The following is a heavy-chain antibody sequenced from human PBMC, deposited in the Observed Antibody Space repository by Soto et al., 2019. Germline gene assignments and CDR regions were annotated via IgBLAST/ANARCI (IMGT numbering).Heavy chain of an antibody. J-gene: IGHJ5*02. D-gene: IGHD2-15*01. CDR2: IYYSGST. CDR3: ARDRRAAIEGNWSAP. Sequence: SETLSLTCTVSGGSISSSSYYWGWLRQPPGKGLEWIGSIYYSGSTYYNPSLKSRVTISRDNAKNSLYLQMNSLRAEDTAVYNFARDRRAAIEGNWSAPGGKGTLVPVSS. V-gene: IGHV4-39*07. CDR1: GGSISSSSYY.